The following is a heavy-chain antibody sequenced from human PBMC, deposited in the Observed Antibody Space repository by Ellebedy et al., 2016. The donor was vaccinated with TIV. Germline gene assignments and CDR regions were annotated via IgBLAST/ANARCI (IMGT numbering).Heavy chain of an antibody. D-gene: IGHD1-26*01. CDR2: ISAYNGNT. V-gene: IGHV1-18*01. CDR3: AREGVWDGHD. J-gene: IGHJ4*02. Sequence: ASVKVSCXASGYTFVTYDITWVRQAPGQGLEWMGWISAYNGNTNYAQNLQGRVTMTTDTSTSTVYMELRSLRSDDTAVYYCAREGVWDGHDWGQGTLVTVSS. CDR1: GYTFVTYD.